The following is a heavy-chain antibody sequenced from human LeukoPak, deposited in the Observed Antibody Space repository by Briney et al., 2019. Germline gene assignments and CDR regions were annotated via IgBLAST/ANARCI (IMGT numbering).Heavy chain of an antibody. Sequence: ASVKVSCKASGGTFSSYAISWVRQAPGQGLEWMGGIIPIFGTANYAQKFQGRVTITADESTSTAYMELSSLRSEDTAVYYCARGAYYYDSSGYSPFDCWGQGTLVTVSS. J-gene: IGHJ4*02. V-gene: IGHV1-69*13. D-gene: IGHD3-22*01. CDR1: GGTFSSYA. CDR3: ARGAYYYDSSGYSPFDC. CDR2: IIPIFGTA.